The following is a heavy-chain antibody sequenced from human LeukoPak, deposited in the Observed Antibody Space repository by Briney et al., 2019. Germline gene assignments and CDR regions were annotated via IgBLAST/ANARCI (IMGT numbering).Heavy chain of an antibody. J-gene: IGHJ4*02. CDR2: IGGSDGSR. CDR3: AKAMYYYDRSGYAAAYYFDY. V-gene: IGHV3-23*01. Sequence: GGSLRLSCAASGFTFSTYAMSWLRQAPGKGLEWISGIGGSDGSRYYADSVKGRFIISRDNSKNTLYLQMNSLSADDTAVYYWAKAMYYYDRSGYAAAYYFDYWGQGTLVTVSS. CDR1: GFTFSTYA. D-gene: IGHD3-22*01.